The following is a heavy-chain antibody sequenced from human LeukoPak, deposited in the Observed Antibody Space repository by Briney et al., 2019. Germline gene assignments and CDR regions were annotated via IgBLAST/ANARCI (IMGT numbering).Heavy chain of an antibody. D-gene: IGHD2-2*01. V-gene: IGHV4-30-4*01. CDR2: IYCTGST. CDR1: GASISSGDYY. CDR3: ARVCSGTSDFGTFDY. J-gene: IGHJ4*02. Sequence: SETLSLTCTVSGASISSGDYYWRSIRQPPGKVLEWIGYIYCTGSTSYNPSLNSRPTMSLDTSKNHFSLKLSSVTAADTAVYYCARVCSGTSDFGTFDYWGQGTLVTVSS.